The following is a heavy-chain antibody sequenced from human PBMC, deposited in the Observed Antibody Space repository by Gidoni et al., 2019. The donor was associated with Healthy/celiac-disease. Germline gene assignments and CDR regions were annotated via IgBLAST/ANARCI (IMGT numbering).Heavy chain of an antibody. CDR2: IYYSGST. J-gene: IGHJ4*02. V-gene: IGHV4-59*01. CDR3: ARDRGYSYGQGFDY. Sequence: QVQLQESGPGLVKPSETLSLTCTVSGGSISSYYWSWIRQPPGKGLEWIGYIYYSGSTNYNPSLKSRVTISVDTSKNQFSLKLSSVTAADTAVYYCARDRGYSYGQGFDYWGQGTLVTVSS. CDR1: GGSISSYY. D-gene: IGHD5-18*01.